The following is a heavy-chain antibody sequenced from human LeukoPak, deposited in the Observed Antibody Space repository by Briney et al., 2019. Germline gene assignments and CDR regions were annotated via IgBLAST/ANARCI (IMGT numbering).Heavy chain of an antibody. V-gene: IGHV1-8*01. D-gene: IGHD3-10*01. Sequence: ASVKVSCKASGYTFTSYDINWVRQATGQGLEWMGWMNPNSGNTGYAQKFQGRVTMTRNTSISTAYMELSSLRSEATAMYSCARWTQSFRGVTRSEGDVWGQGTTVTVSS. J-gene: IGHJ6*02. CDR1: GYTFTSYD. CDR3: ARWTQSFRGVTRSEGDV. CDR2: MNPNSGNT.